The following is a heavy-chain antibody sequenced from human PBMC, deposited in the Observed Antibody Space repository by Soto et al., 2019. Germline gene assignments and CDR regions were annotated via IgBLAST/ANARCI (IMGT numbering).Heavy chain of an antibody. D-gene: IGHD5-18*01. J-gene: IGHJ6*02. CDR2: ISSSSSYI. V-gene: IGHV3-21*01. CDR1: GFTFSSYS. CDR3: ARDPQLLDYYGMDV. Sequence: PGGSLRLSCAASGFTFSSYSMNWVRQAPGKGLEWVSSISSSSSYIYYADSVKGRFTISRDNAKNSLYLQMNSLRAEDTAVYYCARDPQLLDYYGMDVWGQGTTVTVSS.